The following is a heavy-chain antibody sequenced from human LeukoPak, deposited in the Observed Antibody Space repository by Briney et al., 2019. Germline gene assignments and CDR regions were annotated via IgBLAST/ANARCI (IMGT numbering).Heavy chain of an antibody. CDR1: GYTFTGYY. CDR2: INPNSGGT. J-gene: IGHJ4*02. Sequence: GASVKVSCKASGYTFTGYYMHWVRRAPGQGLEWMGWINPNSGGTNYAQKFQGRVTMTRDTSISTAYMELSWLRSDDTAVYYCARSQSTNVCDYWGQGTLVTVSS. V-gene: IGHV1-2*02. CDR3: ARSQSTNVCDY. D-gene: IGHD2-8*01.